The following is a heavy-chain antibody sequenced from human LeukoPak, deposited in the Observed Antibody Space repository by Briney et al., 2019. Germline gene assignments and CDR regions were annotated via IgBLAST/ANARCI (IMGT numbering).Heavy chain of an antibody. CDR1: GDSISSHY. V-gene: IGHV4-59*11. CDR2: ISYSGST. CDR3: ARDAVGASFDY. J-gene: IGHJ4*02. D-gene: IGHD1-26*01. Sequence: SETLSLTCTVSGDSISSHYWSWIRQPPGKGLEWIGYISYSGSTNYNPSLKSRVTISVDTSKIQSSLRLSSVTAADTAVYYCARDAVGASFDYWGQGTLVTVSS.